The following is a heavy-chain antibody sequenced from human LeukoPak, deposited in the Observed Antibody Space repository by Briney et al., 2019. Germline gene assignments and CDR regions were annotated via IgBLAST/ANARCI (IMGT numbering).Heavy chain of an antibody. Sequence: PSQTLSLTCTVSGGSINSGDYYWSWIRQPPGKGLEWIGYIYYSGSTNYNPSLKSRVTISIDTSKNQFSLKLSSVTAADTAVYYCARDMSNSAHFDYWGQGTLVTVSS. CDR1: GGSINSGDYY. V-gene: IGHV4-30-4*01. J-gene: IGHJ4*02. CDR3: ARDMSNSAHFDY. D-gene: IGHD2-21*01. CDR2: IYYSGST.